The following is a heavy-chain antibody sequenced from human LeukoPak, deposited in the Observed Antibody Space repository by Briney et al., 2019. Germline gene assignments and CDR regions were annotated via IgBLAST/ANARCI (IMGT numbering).Heavy chain of an antibody. CDR3: ATVRGASGSYYIDY. Sequence: GRSLRLSCAASGFTLRSYGMYWVRQAPGKGLEWVAVIWYDGSNKYYADSVKGRFTISRDNSKNTLYVQMNSLRAEDTAVYYCATVRGASGSYYIDYWGQGTLVTVSS. V-gene: IGHV3-33*01. D-gene: IGHD1-26*01. J-gene: IGHJ4*02. CDR1: GFTLRSYG. CDR2: IWYDGSNK.